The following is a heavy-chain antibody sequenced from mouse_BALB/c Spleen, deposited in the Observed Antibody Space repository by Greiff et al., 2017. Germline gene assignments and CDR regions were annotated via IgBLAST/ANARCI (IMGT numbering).Heavy chain of an antibody. D-gene: IGHD1-1*02. CDR3: ARSGGYRDYFDY. Sequence: VHVKQSGPELMKPGASVKISCKASGYSFTSYYMHWVKQSHGKSLEWIGYIDPFNGGTSYNQKFKGKATLTVDKSSSTAYMHLSSLTSEDSAVYYCARSGGYRDYFDYWGQGTTLTVSS. J-gene: IGHJ2*01. CDR1: GYSFTSYY. V-gene: IGHV1S135*01. CDR2: IDPFNGGT.